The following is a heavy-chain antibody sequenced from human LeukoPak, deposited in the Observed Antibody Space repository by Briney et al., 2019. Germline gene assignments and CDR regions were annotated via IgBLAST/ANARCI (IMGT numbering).Heavy chain of an antibody. CDR1: ELTFSNYA. CDR2: ITSGGTTI. J-gene: IGHJ4*02. CDR3: ARDYSTVTTFFDY. V-gene: IGHV3-48*01. Sequence: GGSLRLPCVAFELTFSNYAMSWVRQAPGKGLEWVSYITSGGTTIYYADSVKGRFTISRDNAKNSLYLQMNSLRAEDTAVYYCARDYSTVTTFFDYWGQGTLVTVSS. D-gene: IGHD4-17*01.